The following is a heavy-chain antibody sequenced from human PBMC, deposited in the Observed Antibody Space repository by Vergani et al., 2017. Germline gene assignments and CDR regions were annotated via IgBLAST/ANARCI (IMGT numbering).Heavy chain of an antibody. D-gene: IGHD3-10*01. Sequence: QVQLVESGGGLVKPGGSLRLSCAASGFTFSDYYMSWIRQAPGKGLEWVSYISSSSSYTNYADSVKGRFTISRDNAKNSLYLQMNSLRAEDTAVYYCARRSSSSGRYRGWFDPWGQGTLVTVSS. V-gene: IGHV3-11*05. CDR2: ISSSSSYT. J-gene: IGHJ5*02. CDR3: ARRSSSSGRYRGWFDP. CDR1: GFTFSDYY.